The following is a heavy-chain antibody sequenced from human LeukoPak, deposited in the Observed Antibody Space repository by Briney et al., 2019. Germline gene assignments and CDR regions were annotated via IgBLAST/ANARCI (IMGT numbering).Heavy chain of an antibody. J-gene: IGHJ5*02. V-gene: IGHV4-39*07. CDR2: IYYSGST. D-gene: IGHD3-3*01. Sequence: SETLSLTCTVSGGSISSSSYYWGWIRQPPGKGLEWIGSIYYSGSTYYNPSLKSRVTISVDTSKNQFSLKLNSVTAADTAVYYCARGHEIQYDFWSGYLPPPNNWFDPWGQGTLVTVSS. CDR3: ARGHEIQYDFWSGYLPPPNNWFDP. CDR1: GGSISSSSYY.